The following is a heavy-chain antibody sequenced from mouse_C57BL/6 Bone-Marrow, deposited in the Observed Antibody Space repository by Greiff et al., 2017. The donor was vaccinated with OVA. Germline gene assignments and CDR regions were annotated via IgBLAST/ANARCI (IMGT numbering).Heavy chain of an antibody. Sequence: VQLQQPGAELVKPGASVKLSCKASGYTFTSYWMHWVKQRPGRGLEWIGRIDPNSGGTKYNEKFKSKATLTVDKPSSTAYMQLSSLTSGDSAVYDCARHAYSNYHSCFAYWGQGTLVTVSA. CDR2: IDPNSGGT. D-gene: IGHD2-5*01. CDR3: ARHAYSNYHSCFAY. J-gene: IGHJ3*01. CDR1: GYTFTSYW. V-gene: IGHV1-72*01.